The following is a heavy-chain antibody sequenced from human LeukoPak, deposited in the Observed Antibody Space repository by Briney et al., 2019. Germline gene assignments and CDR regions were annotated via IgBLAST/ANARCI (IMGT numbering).Heavy chain of an antibody. J-gene: IGHJ4*02. CDR2: IKQDGSEI. Sequence: TGGSLRLSCAASGFIFDNFWMSWVRQAPGKGLEWVANIKQDGSEIYYVDSVKGRFTISRDNAKNSLYLQMDSLRAEDTALYYCARDMSFSTSGWYGELDNWGQGTRVTVSS. CDR1: GFIFDNFW. V-gene: IGHV3-7*05. D-gene: IGHD6-19*01. CDR3: ARDMSFSTSGWYGELDN.